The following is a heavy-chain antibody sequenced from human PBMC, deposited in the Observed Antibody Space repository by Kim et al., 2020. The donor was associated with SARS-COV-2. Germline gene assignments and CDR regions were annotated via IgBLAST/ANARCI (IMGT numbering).Heavy chain of an antibody. D-gene: IGHD2-2*01. Sequence: GGSLRLSCSASGFSFSAFSMHWVRQAPGKGLEYVSAISNDGGTTYYADSVKGRFTVSRDNSKNTLFLQMSSLRAEDPAVYYCLKVPYFSSVDCKRPYGM. J-gene: IGHJ6*01. CDR3: LKVPYFSSVDCKRPYGM. CDR1: GFSFSAFS. V-gene: IGHV3-64D*09. CDR2: ISNDGGTT.